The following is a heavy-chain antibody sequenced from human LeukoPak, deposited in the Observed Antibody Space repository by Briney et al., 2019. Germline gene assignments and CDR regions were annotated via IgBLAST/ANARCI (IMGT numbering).Heavy chain of an antibody. Sequence: GGSLRLSCVASGFSFSTHGMHWVRQAPGKGLEWVAVTWHDGRSIYNEDSVKGRFTISRDTSENTVYLQMNSLRAEDTAVYYCAKGFSALWVNYFDDWGQGAPVTVSS. CDR1: GFSFSTHG. D-gene: IGHD2-21*01. CDR3: AKGFSALWVNYFDD. V-gene: IGHV3-33*06. J-gene: IGHJ4*02. CDR2: TWHDGRSI.